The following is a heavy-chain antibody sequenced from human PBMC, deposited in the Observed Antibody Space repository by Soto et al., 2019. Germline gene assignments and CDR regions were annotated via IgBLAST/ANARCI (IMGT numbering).Heavy chain of an antibody. CDR3: ARGPLYDFWSGPPHTYFDP. CDR1: GDSVSSGSYY. Sequence: SETLSLTCSVSGDSVSSGSYYWTWIRQPPGKGLEWIGYIYYTGSSNYNPSLKSRVTISLDTSENQFSLRLSSVTAADTAVYYCARGPLYDFWSGPPHTYFDPWGHGTLVTVSS. J-gene: IGHJ5*02. D-gene: IGHD3-3*01. CDR2: IYYTGSS. V-gene: IGHV4-61*01.